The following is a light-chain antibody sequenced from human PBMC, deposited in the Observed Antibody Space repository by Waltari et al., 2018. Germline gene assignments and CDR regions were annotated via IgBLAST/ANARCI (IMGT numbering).Light chain of an antibody. V-gene: IGKV3-11*01. Sequence: IVLTQSPVTLSLSPGERATLSCRASQSIGSDLAWYRQKPGQPPRLLIFGASARATGIPARISGSGSGTDFTLTISSLDPEDFAVYYCHQRSDWPLTFGGGTRVEIK. J-gene: IGKJ4*01. CDR1: QSIGSD. CDR2: GAS. CDR3: HQRSDWPLT.